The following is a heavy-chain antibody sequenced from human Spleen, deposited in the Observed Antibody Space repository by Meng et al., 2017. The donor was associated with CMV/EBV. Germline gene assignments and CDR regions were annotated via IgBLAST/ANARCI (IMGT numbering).Heavy chain of an antibody. J-gene: IGHJ4*02. V-gene: IGHV4-59*12. CDR3: ARGEDCGDDCFELLFDQ. D-gene: IGHD2-21*01. Sequence: SETLSLTCTVSGGSITSYYWSWIRQPPGKGLEWIGYIYYSGSTKYKPSLKSRVTISVDASKNQLSLKLNSVTAADTAVYYCARGEDCGDDCFELLFDQWGQGTLVTVSS. CDR2: IYYSGST. CDR1: GGSITSYY.